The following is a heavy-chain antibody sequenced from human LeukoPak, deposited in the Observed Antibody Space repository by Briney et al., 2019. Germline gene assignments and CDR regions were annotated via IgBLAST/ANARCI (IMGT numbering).Heavy chain of an antibody. CDR2: IYPGDSDT. J-gene: IGHJ5*02. Sequence: GESLQISCKGSGYSFTSYWIGWVRQLPGKGLEWMGIIYPGDSDTRYSPSLQGQVTISADKSISTAYLQWSSLKASDTAMYYCARGGIDCSGGSCYLVWFDPWGQGTLVTVSS. V-gene: IGHV5-51*01. CDR1: GYSFTSYW. CDR3: ARGGIDCSGGSCYLVWFDP. D-gene: IGHD2-15*01.